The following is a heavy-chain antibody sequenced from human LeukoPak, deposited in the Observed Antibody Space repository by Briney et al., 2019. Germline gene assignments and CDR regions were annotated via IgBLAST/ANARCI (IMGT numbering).Heavy chain of an antibody. Sequence: ASVKVSCKASGYSFFNSGVTWVRQAPGQGPEWIGRVSTYTGNTNYAEKVQGRITMTTDTSTDTAYMELRSLTSDDTAVYYCGRDEDIPTYPNWIETWGQGTLVTVSS. J-gene: IGHJ5*02. CDR2: VSTYTGNT. D-gene: IGHD2-2*03. CDR3: GRDEDIPTYPNWIET. V-gene: IGHV1-18*01. CDR1: GYSFFNSG.